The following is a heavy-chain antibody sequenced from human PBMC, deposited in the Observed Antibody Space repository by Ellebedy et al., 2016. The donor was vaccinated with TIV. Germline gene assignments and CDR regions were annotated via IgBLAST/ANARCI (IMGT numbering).Heavy chain of an antibody. D-gene: IGHD6-19*01. Sequence: GESLKISCVTSGFRFSSDGMHWVRQTPGKGLEWLTYIRYDGDIKYYADSVKGRFTTSRDNSKNTLYLQMNSLRAEDTAVYYCAKEREPAVAADYWGQGTLVTVSS. CDR1: GFRFSSDG. V-gene: IGHV3-30*02. CDR2: IRYDGDIK. CDR3: AKEREPAVAADY. J-gene: IGHJ4*02.